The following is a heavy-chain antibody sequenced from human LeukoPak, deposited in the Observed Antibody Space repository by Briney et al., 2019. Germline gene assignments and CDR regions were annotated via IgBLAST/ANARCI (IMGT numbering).Heavy chain of an antibody. V-gene: IGHV3-30-3*01. CDR1: GFTFSSYA. Sequence: GGSLRLSCAASGFTFSSYAMHWVRQAPGKGLEWVAVISYDGSNKYYADSVKGRFTISRDNSKNTLYLQMNSLRAEDTAVYYCARDPGFEYYFDYWAREPWSPSPQ. CDR3: ARDPGFEYYFDY. D-gene: IGHD2-15*01. CDR2: ISYDGSNK. J-gene: IGHJ4*02.